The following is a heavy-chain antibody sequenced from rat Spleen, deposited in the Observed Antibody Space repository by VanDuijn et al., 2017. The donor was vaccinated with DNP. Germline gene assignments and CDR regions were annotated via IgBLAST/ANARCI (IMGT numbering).Heavy chain of an antibody. CDR2: ISYDGSRT. Sequence: EVQLVESGGGLVQPGRSLKLSCAASGFTFSDYNMAWVRQAPKKGLEWVATISYDGSRTYYRDSVKGRFTVSRDNAESSLYLQMGSLRSEDTATYYCARRANWIYWYFDFWGPGTMVTVSS. CDR3: ARRANWIYWYFDF. D-gene: IGHD5-1*01. V-gene: IGHV5-7*01. CDR1: GFTFSDYN. J-gene: IGHJ1*01.